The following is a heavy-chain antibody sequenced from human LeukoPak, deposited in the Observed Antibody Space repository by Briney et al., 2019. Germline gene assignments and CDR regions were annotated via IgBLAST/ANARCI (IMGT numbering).Heavy chain of an antibody. CDR2: INWNGGST. J-gene: IGHJ5*02. CDR3: ARDGVYCSSTSCYSWFDP. Sequence: PGGSLRLSCAASGFTFDDYGMSWVRQAPGKGREGVSGINWNGGSTGYADSVKGRFTISRDNAKNSLYLQMNSLRAEDTALYHCARDGVYCSSTSCYSWFDPWGQGTLVTVSS. D-gene: IGHD2-2*01. CDR1: GFTFDDYG. V-gene: IGHV3-20*01.